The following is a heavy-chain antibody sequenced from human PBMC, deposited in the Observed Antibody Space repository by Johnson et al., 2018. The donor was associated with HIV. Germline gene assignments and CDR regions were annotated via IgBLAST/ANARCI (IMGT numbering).Heavy chain of an antibody. CDR1: GFTVSSNY. D-gene: IGHD6-19*01. V-gene: IGHV3-53*01. Sequence: VQLVESGGGLIQPGGSLRLSCAASGFTVSSNYMSWVRQAPGKGLEWVSVIYSGGSTYYAASVKGRFTISRDNSKNTLYLQMNSLKAEDTAVYYCVSSGCQRCAFDIWGQGTMVTVSS. J-gene: IGHJ3*02. CDR3: VSSGCQRCAFDI. CDR2: IYSGGST.